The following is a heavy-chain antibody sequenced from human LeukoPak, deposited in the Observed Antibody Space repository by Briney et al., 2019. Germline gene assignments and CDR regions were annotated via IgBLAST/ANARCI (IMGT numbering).Heavy chain of an antibody. J-gene: IGHJ4*02. CDR1: GGSISSNY. D-gene: IGHD2-15*01. Sequence: PSETLSLTCAVSGGSISSNYWSWIRQPPGKGLEWIGYIYYSGSTNSNPALKGRITISVDTSKNQFSLKLSSVTAADTAVYYCARQVVVVVAAKALRRGYYFDYWGQGTLVTVSS. CDR2: IYYSGST. CDR3: ARQVVVVVAAKALRRGYYFDY. V-gene: IGHV4-59*08.